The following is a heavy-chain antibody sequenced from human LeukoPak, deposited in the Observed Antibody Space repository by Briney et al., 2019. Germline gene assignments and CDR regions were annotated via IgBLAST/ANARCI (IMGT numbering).Heavy chain of an antibody. V-gene: IGHV4-61*01. J-gene: IGHJ4*02. D-gene: IGHD2-21*01. CDR3: ATYYGGVGGRGH. CDR1: GGSVSSGNYH. CDR2: NGNT. Sequence: PETLSLTCTVSGGSVSSGNYHWSWIRQAPGKGLEWIGHNGNTNYNPSLKSRVTISIDTSKNQFSLNLNTVTAADTAVYYCATYYGGVGGRGHWGPGTLVTVSS.